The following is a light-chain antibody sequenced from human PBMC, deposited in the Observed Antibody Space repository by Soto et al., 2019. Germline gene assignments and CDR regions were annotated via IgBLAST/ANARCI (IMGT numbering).Light chain of an antibody. CDR2: TAS. CDR1: QDLNTY. J-gene: IGKJ5*01. V-gene: IGKV1-9*01. Sequence: DIQLTQSPSSLSASVGDRVTITCRASQDLNTYLAWYQQKPGKAPKLLIFTASTLQNGVPSRFSGSGSGTEFTVTITSLQPEDFATYYCQQRKSYPITFGQGARREIK. CDR3: QQRKSYPIT.